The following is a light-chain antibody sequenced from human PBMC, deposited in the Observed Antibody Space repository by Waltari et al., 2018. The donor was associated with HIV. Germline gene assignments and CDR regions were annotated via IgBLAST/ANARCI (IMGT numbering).Light chain of an antibody. V-gene: IGKV3-15*01. J-gene: IGKJ4*01. Sequence: EIVMTQSPATLSVSPGERVTLSCRASQGISTDLAWYQQKPGQAPRLLIYDASTRATDIPARFSGSGSGTEFTLTISSLQPEDLATYYCQQSYTTPRTFGGGTKVEIK. CDR1: QGISTD. CDR2: DAS. CDR3: QQSYTTPRT.